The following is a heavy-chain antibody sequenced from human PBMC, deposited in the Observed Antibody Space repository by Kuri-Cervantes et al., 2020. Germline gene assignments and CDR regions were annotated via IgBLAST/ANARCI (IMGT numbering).Heavy chain of an antibody. D-gene: IGHD4-23*01. CDR2: IYSGGST. Sequence: GGSLRLSCAAPGFTFSSYWMHWVRQAPGKGLVWVSVIYSGGSTYYADSVKGRFTISRDNSKNTLYLQMNSLRAEDTAVYYCARVVSQAGQFDYWGQGTLVTVSS. CDR3: ARVVSQAGQFDY. V-gene: IGHV3-53*01. J-gene: IGHJ4*02. CDR1: GFTFSSYW.